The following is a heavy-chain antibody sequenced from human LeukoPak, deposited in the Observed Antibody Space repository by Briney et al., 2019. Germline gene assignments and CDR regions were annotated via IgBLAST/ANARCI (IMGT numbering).Heavy chain of an antibody. J-gene: IGHJ4*02. CDR2: ISSSSSYI. D-gene: IGHD3-10*01. CDR1: GFTFSSYS. Sequence: GGSLRLSCAASGFTFSSYSINWVRQAPGKGLEWVSSISSSSSYIYYADSVRGRFTISRDNAKNSLYLQMNSLRAEDTAVYYCARDRPVVRGALDYWGQGTLVTVSS. CDR3: ARDRPVVRGALDY. V-gene: IGHV3-21*01.